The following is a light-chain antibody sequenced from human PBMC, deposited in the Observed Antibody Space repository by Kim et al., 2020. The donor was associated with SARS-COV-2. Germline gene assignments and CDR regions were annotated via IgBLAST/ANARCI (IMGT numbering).Light chain of an antibody. CDR2: DAS. J-gene: IGKJ4*01. Sequence: EIVLTQSPATLYLSPGERATLSCRASQSFDNYLAWYQQKPGQTPRLLIYDASNRATGIPARFSGSGSGTDFTLTISSLEPEDFAVYYCQKRANWLTFGGGTKLEI. CDR1: QSFDNY. CDR3: QKRANWLT. V-gene: IGKV3-11*01.